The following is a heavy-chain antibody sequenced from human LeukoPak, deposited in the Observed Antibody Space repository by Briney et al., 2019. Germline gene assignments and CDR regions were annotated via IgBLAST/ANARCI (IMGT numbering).Heavy chain of an antibody. J-gene: IGHJ6*02. CDR1: GFTFSSYW. CDR2: IKQDGSEK. V-gene: IGHV3-7*01. D-gene: IGHD6-13*01. CDR3: ARDLAAAGYYYYGMDV. Sequence: GGSLRLSCAASGFTFSSYWMSWVRQAPGKGLEWVANIKQDGSEKYYVDSVKGRLTISRDNAKNSLYLQMNSLRAEDTAVYYCARDLAAAGYYYYGMDVWGQGTTVTVSS.